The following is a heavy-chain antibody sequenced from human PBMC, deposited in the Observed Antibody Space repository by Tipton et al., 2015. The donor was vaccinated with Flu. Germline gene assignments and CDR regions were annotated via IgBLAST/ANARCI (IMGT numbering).Heavy chain of an antibody. CDR1: GFTFSGYS. V-gene: IGHV3-23*01. CDR2: ISRSGSAT. D-gene: IGHD3-16*02. J-gene: IGHJ4*02. CDR3: AKAIGFGGLIAPDQ. Sequence: FLRLSCEASGFTFSGYSMHWVRQAPGKGLEWVSTISRSGSATYYADSVRGRFTISRDDSKNTVFLQMNSLRDGDTATYYCAKAIGFGGLIAPDQWSQGTLVTVSS.